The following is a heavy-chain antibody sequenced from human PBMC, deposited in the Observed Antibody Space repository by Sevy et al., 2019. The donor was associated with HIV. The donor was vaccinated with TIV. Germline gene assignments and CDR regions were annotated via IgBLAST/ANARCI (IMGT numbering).Heavy chain of an antibody. V-gene: IGHV3-15*01. CDR2: IKSKIHGETT. Sequence: GGSLRLSCAASGFSFSDAYMTWVRQAPVKGLEWVAHIKSKIHGETTNYAAPVKGRFTISRDNSKSRRYLQMNGLKTEDTAVYYCTTNTVSRRDYGDYYAYWGQGALVTVSS. D-gene: IGHD4-17*01. CDR3: TTNTVSRRDYGDYYAY. CDR1: GFSFSDAY. J-gene: IGHJ4*02.